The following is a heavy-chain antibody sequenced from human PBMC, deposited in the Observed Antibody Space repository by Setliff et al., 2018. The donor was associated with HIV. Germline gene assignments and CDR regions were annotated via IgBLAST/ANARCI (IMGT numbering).Heavy chain of an antibody. Sequence: GASVKVSCKASGYTFTSHTIHWVRQAPGQGLEWMGWINTGNGNTEYSQKFQDRVTITRDTSASTGYMEVNSLRPEDTAVYYCARDRIPKRGYTYREPDFDSWGQGTLVTVSS. J-gene: IGHJ4*02. V-gene: IGHV1-3*04. CDR1: GYTFTSHT. CDR2: INTGNGNT. D-gene: IGHD3-16*02. CDR3: ARDRIPKRGYTYREPDFDS.